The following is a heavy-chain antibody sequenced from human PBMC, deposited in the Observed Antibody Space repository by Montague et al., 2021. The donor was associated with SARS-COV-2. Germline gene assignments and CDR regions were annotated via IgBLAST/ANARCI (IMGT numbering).Heavy chain of an antibody. CDR3: ARTVYDGNEWFDS. D-gene: IGHD2-8*01. V-gene: IGHV4-4*07. CDR1: GGSISSYY. Sequence: SETLSLTCSVSGGSISSYYWSWIRQPPGKGLEWIGCIFHSGITDYNPSLKSRVTMSVDTSKNQFSLQPNSVTAADSAVYYCARTVYDGNEWFDSWGQGTLVTVSS. J-gene: IGHJ5*01. CDR2: IFHSGIT.